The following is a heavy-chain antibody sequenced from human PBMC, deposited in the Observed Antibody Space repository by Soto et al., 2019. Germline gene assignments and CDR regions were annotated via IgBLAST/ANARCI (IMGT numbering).Heavy chain of an antibody. V-gene: IGHV1-69*02. CDR3: AIIAYCGGDCYSPP. D-gene: IGHD2-21*02. CDR1: GGTFSSYT. CDR2: IIPILGIA. J-gene: IGHJ5*02. Sequence: QVQLVQSGAEVKKPGSSVKVSCKASGGTFSSYTISWVRQAPGQGLEWMGRIIPILGIANYAQKFQGRVTITADKSTSTAYMELSSLRSEDTAVYYCAIIAYCGGDCYSPPWGQGTLVTVSS.